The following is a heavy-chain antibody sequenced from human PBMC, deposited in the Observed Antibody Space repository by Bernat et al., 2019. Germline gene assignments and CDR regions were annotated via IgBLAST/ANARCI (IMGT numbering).Heavy chain of an antibody. CDR1: GGSISSYY. CDR2: IYYSGST. Sequence: QVQLQESGPGLVKPSETLSLTCTVSGGSISSYYWSWIRQPPGKGLEWIGYIYYSGSTNYNPSLKSRVNISVDTSKNQFSLKLSSVTAADTAVYYCARALRFWESGGGWRFDPWGQGTLVTVSS. CDR3: ARALRFWESGGGWRFDP. V-gene: IGHV4-59*01. D-gene: IGHD3-3*01. J-gene: IGHJ5*02.